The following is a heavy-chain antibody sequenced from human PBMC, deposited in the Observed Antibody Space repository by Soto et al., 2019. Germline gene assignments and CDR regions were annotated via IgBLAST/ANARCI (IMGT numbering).Heavy chain of an antibody. V-gene: IGHV1-45*02. CDR1: GYTFTYRY. Sequence: SVKVSCKASGYTFTYRYLHWVRQAPGQALEWMGWITPFNGNTSYAQKFQDRVTINRDRSMSTAYMELSSLRSEDTAMYYCASSPLVVAAKNYFDFWGQGTLVTVSS. CDR2: ITPFNGNT. D-gene: IGHD2-15*01. CDR3: ASSPLVVAAKNYFDF. J-gene: IGHJ4*02.